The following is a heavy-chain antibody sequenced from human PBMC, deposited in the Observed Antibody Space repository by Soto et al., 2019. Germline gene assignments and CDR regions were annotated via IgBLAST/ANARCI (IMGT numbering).Heavy chain of an antibody. Sequence: SETLSLTCAVSGGSISSSNWWSWVRQPPGKGLEWIGEIYHSGSTNYNPSLKSRVTISVDKSKNQFSLKLSSVTAADTAVYYCARDNMITFGGVRNILGYWGQGTLVTVSS. D-gene: IGHD3-16*01. J-gene: IGHJ4*02. CDR3: ARDNMITFGGVRNILGY. V-gene: IGHV4-4*02. CDR2: IYHSGST. CDR1: GGSISSSNW.